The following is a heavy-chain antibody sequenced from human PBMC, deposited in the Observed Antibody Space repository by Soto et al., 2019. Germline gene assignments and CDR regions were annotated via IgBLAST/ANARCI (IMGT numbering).Heavy chain of an antibody. CDR2: IPNNGRNT. CDR1: GFTFSSYA. J-gene: IGHJ4*02. D-gene: IGHD3-22*01. CDR3: ARDTLDTSGYYFDY. Sequence: QVQLVESGGGVVQPGRSLRLSCAASGFTFSSYAMHWVRQAPGRGLEWVALIPNNGRNTYNADSVKGRFTISRDNSKNTLYLQMNSLRTEDTAVYYCARDTLDTSGYYFDYWGQGTLITVSS. V-gene: IGHV3-30*04.